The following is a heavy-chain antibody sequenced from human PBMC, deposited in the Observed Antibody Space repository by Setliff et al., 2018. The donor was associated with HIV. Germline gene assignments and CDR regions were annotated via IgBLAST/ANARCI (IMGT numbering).Heavy chain of an antibody. CDR1: GYSISTAYY. CDR3: MRGRSITIFGVAYFDF. J-gene: IGHJ4*02. V-gene: IGHV4-38-2*01. CDR2: VYHSGTT. D-gene: IGHD3-3*01. Sequence: SETLSLTCAVSGYSISTAYYWGWIRQPPGKGLEWIGSVYHSGTTYYNPSLKSRVTISVDMSNNQFSLKVTSVTAADTAVYYRMRGRSITIFGVAYFDFWGQGTQVTVSS.